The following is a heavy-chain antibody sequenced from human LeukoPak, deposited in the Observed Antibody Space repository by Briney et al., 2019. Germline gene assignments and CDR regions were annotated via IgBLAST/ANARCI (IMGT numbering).Heavy chain of an antibody. Sequence: GGSLRLSCAASGFTFSTYAMNWVRQAPGKGLEWVSAISSNTNYIYYADLLKGRFTISRDNTKNSLYLQMNSLRAEDTAVYYCAGLFVYGSPTWGQGTLVTVSS. V-gene: IGHV3-21*01. J-gene: IGHJ5*02. CDR3: AGLFVYGSPT. CDR2: ISSNTNYI. D-gene: IGHD3-10*01. CDR1: GFTFSTYA.